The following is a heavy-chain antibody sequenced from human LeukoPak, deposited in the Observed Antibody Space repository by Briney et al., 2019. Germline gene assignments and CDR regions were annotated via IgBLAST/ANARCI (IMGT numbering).Heavy chain of an antibody. J-gene: IGHJ5*02. V-gene: IGHV3-74*01. Sequence: GGSLRLSCAASGFTFSSYWMHWVRQAPGKGLVWVSRINSDGSSTGYADSVKGRFTISRDNAKNTLYLQMNSLRAEDTAVYYCARAQYIPPFDPWGQGTLVTVSP. CDR2: INSDGSST. CDR1: GFTFSSYW. D-gene: IGHD6-6*01. CDR3: ARAQYIPPFDP.